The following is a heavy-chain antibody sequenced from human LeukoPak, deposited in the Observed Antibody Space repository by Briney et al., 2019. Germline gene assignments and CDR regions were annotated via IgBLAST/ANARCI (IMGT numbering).Heavy chain of an antibody. CDR2: IYTSGST. Sequence: SETLSLTCTVSGGSISSGGYYWSWIRQPAGKGLEWIGRIYTSGSTNYNPSLKSRVTISVDTSKNQFSLKLSSVTAADTAVYYCATSSYDTAGKYFDLWGRGTLVTVSS. J-gene: IGHJ2*01. CDR1: GGSISSGGYY. D-gene: IGHD3-22*01. CDR3: ATSSYDTAGKYFDL. V-gene: IGHV4-61*02.